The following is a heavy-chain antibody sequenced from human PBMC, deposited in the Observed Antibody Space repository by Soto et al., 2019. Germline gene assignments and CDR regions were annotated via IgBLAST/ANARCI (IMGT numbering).Heavy chain of an antibody. CDR1: GGSISSSSYY. D-gene: IGHD6-13*01. CDR2: IYYSGST. V-gene: IGHV4-39*01. J-gene: IGHJ4*02. CDR3: ARLESGLAAAGDDY. Sequence: QLQLQESGPGLVKPSETLSLTCTVSGGSISSSSYYWGWIRQPPGKGLEWIGSIYYSGSTYYNPSLKGRVTISVDTSKNQFSLKLSSVTAADTAVYYCARLESGLAAAGDDYWGQGTLVTVSS.